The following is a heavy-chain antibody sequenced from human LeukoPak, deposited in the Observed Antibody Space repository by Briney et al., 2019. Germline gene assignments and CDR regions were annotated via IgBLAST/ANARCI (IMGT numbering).Heavy chain of an antibody. CDR3: ARAPRYCSSTSCYTWAYYYYYMDV. D-gene: IGHD2-2*02. V-gene: IGHV1-8*03. CDR1: GYTFTSYD. J-gene: IGHJ6*03. CDR2: MNPNSGNT. Sequence: ASVKVSCKASGYTFTSYDINWVRQATGQGLEWMGWMNPNSGNTGYAQKFQGRVTITRNTSISTAYMALSSLRSEDTAVYYCARAPRYCSSTSCYTWAYYYYYMDVWGKGTTVTVSS.